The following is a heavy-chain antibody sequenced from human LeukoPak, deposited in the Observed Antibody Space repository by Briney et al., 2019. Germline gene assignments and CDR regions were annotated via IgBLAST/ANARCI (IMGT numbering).Heavy chain of an antibody. V-gene: IGHV3-23*01. D-gene: IGHD6-6*01. CDR2: IGYGGADS. CDR3: AKERGYSSIAARPIPHMDV. Sequence: GGSLRLSCTVSGFTLSSYEMTWFRQAPGKGLEWVSSIGYGGADSHYADSVKGRFTISRDNSKNTLYLQMNSLRAEDTAVYYCAKERGYSSIAARPIPHMDVWGKGTTVTVSS. CDR1: GFTLSSYE. J-gene: IGHJ6*03.